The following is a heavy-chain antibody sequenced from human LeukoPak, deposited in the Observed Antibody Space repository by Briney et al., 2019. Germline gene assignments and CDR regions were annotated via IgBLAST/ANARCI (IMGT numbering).Heavy chain of an antibody. J-gene: IGHJ4*02. D-gene: IGHD6-19*01. V-gene: IGHV4-34*01. Sequence: PSETLSLTCAVYGGSFSGYYWSWIRQPPGKGLEWIGEINHSGSTNYNPSLKSRVTISVDTSKNQFSLKLSSVTAADTAVYYCARQLGLRQWLASPGRAGYFDYWGQGTLVTVSS. CDR2: INHSGST. CDR3: ARQLGLRQWLASPGRAGYFDY. CDR1: GGSFSGYY.